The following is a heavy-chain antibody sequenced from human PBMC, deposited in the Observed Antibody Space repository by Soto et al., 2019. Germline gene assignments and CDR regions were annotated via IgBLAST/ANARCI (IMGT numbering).Heavy chain of an antibody. CDR3: AGREFSTSSFYYYYYAMDV. CDR1: GGSFSAYY. J-gene: IGHJ6*02. V-gene: IGHV4-34*01. Sequence: SETLSLTCAVYGGSFSAYYWSWVRQPPGKGLEWIGEINHGGNSNYNPSLKSRVTISVDTSNNQFSLKLTSVTAADTGVYYCAGREFSTSSFYYYYYAMDVWGQGTTVTVSS. D-gene: IGHD6-6*01. CDR2: INHGGNS.